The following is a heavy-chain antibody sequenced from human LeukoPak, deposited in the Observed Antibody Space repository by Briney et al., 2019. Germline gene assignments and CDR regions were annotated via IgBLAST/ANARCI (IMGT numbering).Heavy chain of an antibody. V-gene: IGHV3-74*01. CDR2: IDSDGSTT. J-gene: IGHJ4*02. CDR3: ARSTYGRVDY. Sequence: SGGSMRLSCAASGFTFRSYWMHWVRQAPGKGLVWVSRIDSDGSTTSYADSVKGRFTMSRDNAKNTLYLQMNSLRAEDTAVYYCARSTYGRVDYWGQGSLVIVTS. CDR1: GFTFRSYW. D-gene: IGHD2-2*01.